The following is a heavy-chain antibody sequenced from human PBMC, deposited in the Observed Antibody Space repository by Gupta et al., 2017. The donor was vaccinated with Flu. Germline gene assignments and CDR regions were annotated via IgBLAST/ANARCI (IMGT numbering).Heavy chain of an antibody. Sequence: LVESGVGLVQPGGSLRLSCVASGFTFSPYEMNWVRLTPGKGLEWVAFISSSAVTYHTDSVKGRFTISRDNAKNSVYLQMNSLRAEDTGLYYCARGHWDLWGQGTPVTVSS. CDR2: ISSSAVT. CDR1: GFTFSPYE. D-gene: IGHD1-26*01. V-gene: IGHV3-48*03. J-gene: IGHJ4*02. CDR3: ARGHWDL.